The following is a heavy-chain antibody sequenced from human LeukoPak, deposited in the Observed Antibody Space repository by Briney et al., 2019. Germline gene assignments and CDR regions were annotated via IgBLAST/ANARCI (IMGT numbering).Heavy chain of an antibody. CDR1: GFTFSSYA. CDR3: ARDTDTAMVTAGGWSDP. V-gene: IGHV3-30-3*01. Sequence: GGSLRLSCAASGFTFSSYAMHWVRQAPGKGLEWVAVISYDGSNKYYADSVKGRFTISRDNSKNTLYLQMNSLRAEDTAVYYCARDTDTAMVTAGGWSDPWGQGTLVTVSS. CDR2: ISYDGSNK. J-gene: IGHJ5*02. D-gene: IGHD5-18*01.